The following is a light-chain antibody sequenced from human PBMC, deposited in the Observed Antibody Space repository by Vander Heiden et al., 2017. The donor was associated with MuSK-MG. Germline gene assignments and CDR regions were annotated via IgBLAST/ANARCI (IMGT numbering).Light chain of an antibody. CDR2: GAS. J-gene: IGKJ1*01. CDR1: QSVSSSY. V-gene: IGKV3-20*01. Sequence: DIVLTQSPGTLSLAPGERATLSCRASQSVSSSYLAWDQQKPGQAPRLLIFGASTRDTGIQDRFSGSGSGTDFTLTSSRRETEDFAVYYSHHYGIWAFGQGTKVEIK. CDR3: HHYGIWA.